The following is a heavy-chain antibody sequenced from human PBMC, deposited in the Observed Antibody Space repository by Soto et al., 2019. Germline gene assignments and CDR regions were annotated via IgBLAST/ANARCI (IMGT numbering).Heavy chain of an antibody. CDR3: AKDQGLWSYGPSGAYYYYGMDV. V-gene: IGHV3-30*18. CDR1: GFTFSSYG. Sequence: GGSLRLSCAASGFTFSSYGMHWVRQAPGKGLEWVAVISYDGSNKYYADSVKGRFTISRDNSKNTLYLQMNSLRAEDTAVYYCAKDQGLWSYGPSGAYYYYGMDVWGQGTTVTVSS. D-gene: IGHD5-18*01. J-gene: IGHJ6*02. CDR2: ISYDGSNK.